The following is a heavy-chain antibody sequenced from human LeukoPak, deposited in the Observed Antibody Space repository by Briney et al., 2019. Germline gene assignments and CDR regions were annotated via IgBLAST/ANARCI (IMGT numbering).Heavy chain of an antibody. CDR3: AKPGDRGRDTSNFDY. Sequence: PGGSLRLSCAASGFTFTRYAMSWVRQAPGKGLEWVSAISGSGGSTSYADSVKGRFTISRDNSKNTLYLQMNSLRADDTAVYYCAKPGDRGRDTSNFDYWGQGTLVTVSS. D-gene: IGHD4-17*01. CDR2: ISGSGGST. J-gene: IGHJ4*02. CDR1: GFTFTRYA. V-gene: IGHV3-23*01.